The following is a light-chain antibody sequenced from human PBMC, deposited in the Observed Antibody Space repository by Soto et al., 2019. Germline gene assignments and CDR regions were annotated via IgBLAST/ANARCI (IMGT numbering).Light chain of an antibody. J-gene: IGKJ1*01. CDR3: RQRYSTPRT. CDR2: AAS. V-gene: IGKV1-39*01. Sequence: DIQMTQSPSSLSASVGDRVTITCRASQSISSYLNWYQQKPGKAPKLLIYAASSLQSGVPSRFSGSGSGTDFPLTISSRQPEDFETYDCRQRYSTPRTFGQGTKVEIK. CDR1: QSISSY.